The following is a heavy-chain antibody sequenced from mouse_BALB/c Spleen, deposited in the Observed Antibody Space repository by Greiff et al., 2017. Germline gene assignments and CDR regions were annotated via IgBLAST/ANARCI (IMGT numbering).Heavy chain of an antibody. D-gene: IGHD1-1*01. CDR3: ARGDYYKGFAY. Sequence: QVQLQQSGAELVKPGASVKLSCKASGYTFTSYWMHWVKQRPGQGLEWIGEIDPSDSYTNYNQKFKGKATLTVDKSSSTAYMQLSSLTSEDSAVYYCARGDYYKGFAYWGQGTLVTVSA. CDR1: GYTFTSYW. J-gene: IGHJ3*01. V-gene: IGHV1-69*02. CDR2: IDPSDSYT.